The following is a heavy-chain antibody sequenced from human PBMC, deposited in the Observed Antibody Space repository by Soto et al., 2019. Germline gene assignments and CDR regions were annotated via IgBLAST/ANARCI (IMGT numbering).Heavy chain of an antibody. CDR1: GITLSDNY. J-gene: IGHJ4*02. CDR3: ASGKWSLDY. Sequence: QVHLVASGGGFVKPGGSLRLSCVASGITLSDNYMTWIRQAPGKGLEWLSYISNSDYTTYYADSVKGRFTISRDNAKNSLYLQLYVLRVENTAVYYCASGKWSLDYWGQGILVTVSS. CDR2: ISNSDYTT. D-gene: IGHD2-8*01. V-gene: IGHV3-11*01.